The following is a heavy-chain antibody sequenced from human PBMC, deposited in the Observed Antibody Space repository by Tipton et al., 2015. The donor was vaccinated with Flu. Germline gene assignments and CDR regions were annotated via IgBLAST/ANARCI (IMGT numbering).Heavy chain of an antibody. Sequence: LRLSCAVSGYSISSGYYWGWIRQPPGKGLEWIGSVHHGGTTYYNPSLKGRVTISANTSTNHFSLKLTSMTATDTAVYYCAREPSAYYDFWSGYPYWYFDLWGRGTLVTVSS. J-gene: IGHJ2*01. V-gene: IGHV4-38-2*02. CDR2: VHHGGTT. CDR3: AREPSAYYDFWSGYPYWYFDL. D-gene: IGHD3-3*01. CDR1: GYSISSGYY.